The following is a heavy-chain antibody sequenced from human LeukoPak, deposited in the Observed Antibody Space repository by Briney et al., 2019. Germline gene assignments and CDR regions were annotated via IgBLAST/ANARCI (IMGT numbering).Heavy chain of an antibody. V-gene: IGHV1-18*01. CDR3: ARVLRSSGWYSGANFDY. Sequence: ASVKVSCKASGYNFNSYGITWVRQAPGQGLEWMGWISAYNGNTNYAPKFQGRVTMTTDTSTSTAYMELRSLISDDTALYYCARVLRSSGWYSGANFDYWGQGTLVAVSS. D-gene: IGHD6-19*01. CDR1: GYNFNSYG. J-gene: IGHJ4*02. CDR2: ISAYNGNT.